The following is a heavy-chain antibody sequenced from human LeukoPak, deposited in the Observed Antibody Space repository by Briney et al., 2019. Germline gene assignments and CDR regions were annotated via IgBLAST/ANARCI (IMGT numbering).Heavy chain of an antibody. CDR2: IYSGGNT. CDR1: GFTVTTNF. J-gene: IGHJ4*02. CDR3: ARDVVL. D-gene: IGHD4/OR15-4a*01. V-gene: IGHV3-53*01. Sequence: GGSLRLSCAASGFTVTTNFMTWVRQAPGKGLEWVSLIYSGGNTYYADSVKGRFTISRDSSKNAVYLQMNSLRAEDTAVYYCARDVVLWGQGTLVTVSS.